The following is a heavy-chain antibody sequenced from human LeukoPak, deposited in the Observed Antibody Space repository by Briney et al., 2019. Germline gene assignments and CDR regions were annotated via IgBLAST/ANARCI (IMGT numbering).Heavy chain of an antibody. D-gene: IGHD3-22*01. CDR3: ARLTPYYYDSSAYYFDY. V-gene: IGHV4-39*01. Sequence: PSETLSLTCTVSGGSISSSNYYWGWIRQPPGKGLEWLGGIYYSGSTYYNPSLKSRVTISVDTSNNQFSLKLSSVTAADTAVYYCARLTPYYYDSSAYYFDYWGQGTLVTVSS. CDR2: IYYSGST. CDR1: GGSISSSNYY. J-gene: IGHJ4*02.